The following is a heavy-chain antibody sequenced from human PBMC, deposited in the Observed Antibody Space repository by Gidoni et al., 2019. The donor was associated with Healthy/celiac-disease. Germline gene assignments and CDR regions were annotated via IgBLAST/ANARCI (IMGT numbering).Heavy chain of an antibody. D-gene: IGHD6-13*01. CDR2: FDPEDGET. V-gene: IGHV1-24*01. CDR1: GYTLTELS. CDR3: ATDVTIAAAGIDIAAFDI. J-gene: IGHJ3*02. Sequence: QVQLVQSGAEVKKPGASVKVSCKVSGYTLTELSMHWVRQAPGKGLEWMGGFDPEDGETIYAQKFQGRVTMTEDTSTDTAYMELSSLRSEDTAVYYCATDVTIAAAGIDIAAFDIWGQGTMVTVSS.